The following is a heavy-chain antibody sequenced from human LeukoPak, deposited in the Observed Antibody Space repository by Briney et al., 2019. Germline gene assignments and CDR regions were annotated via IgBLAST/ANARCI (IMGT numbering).Heavy chain of an antibody. D-gene: IGHD3-10*01. CDR1: GYTFTSYG. Sequence: EASVKVSCKASGYTFTSYGISWVRQAPGQRLEWMGWISAYNGNTNYAQKLQGRVTMTTDTSTSTAYMELRSLRSDDTAVYYCARGSPRITMVRGVILYYFDYWGQGTLVTVSS. J-gene: IGHJ4*02. CDR2: ISAYNGNT. V-gene: IGHV1-18*01. CDR3: ARGSPRITMVRGVILYYFDY.